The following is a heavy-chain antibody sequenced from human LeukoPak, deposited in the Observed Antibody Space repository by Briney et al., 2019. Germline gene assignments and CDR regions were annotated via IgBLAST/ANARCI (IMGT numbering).Heavy chain of an antibody. CDR2: IYYTGNT. D-gene: IGHD3-10*01. CDR1: GDSITGYY. V-gene: IGHV4-39*07. CDR3: TKSDGYGLVDI. J-gene: IGHJ3*02. Sequence: RPSETLSLTCSVPGDSITGYYWGWIRQPPGKGLEWIGNIYYTGNTYYNSSLKSRVTISLDTSKNQFSLKVISMTAADTAAYYCTKSDGYGLVDIWGQGTMVIVS.